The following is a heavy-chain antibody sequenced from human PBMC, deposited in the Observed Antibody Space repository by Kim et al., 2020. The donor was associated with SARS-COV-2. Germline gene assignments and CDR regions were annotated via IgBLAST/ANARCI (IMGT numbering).Heavy chain of an antibody. D-gene: IGHD3-16*01. J-gene: IGHJ6*03. V-gene: IGHV4-34*01. CDR1: GGSFSGYY. Sequence: SETLSLTCAVYGGSFSGYYWSWIRQPPGKGLEWIGEINHSGSTNYNPSLKSRVTISVDTSKNQFSLKLSSVTAADTAVYYCARGGGDARYYYYYMDVWGKGTTVTVSS. CDR3: ARGGGDARYYYYYMDV. CDR2: INHSGST.